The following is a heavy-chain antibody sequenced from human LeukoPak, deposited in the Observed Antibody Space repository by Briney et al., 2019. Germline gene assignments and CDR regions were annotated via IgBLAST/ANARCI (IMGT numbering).Heavy chain of an antibody. J-gene: IGHJ4*02. Sequence: AGGSLRLSCAPSGFTFSSYWMQWVRQAPGKGLVWVSRIHSDGSSTSYADSVRGRFTISRDDAKSTLYLQMNSLRAEDTAVYYCARSGWPYYFDYWGQGTLVTVSS. CDR2: IHSDGSST. D-gene: IGHD3-22*01. CDR3: ARSGWPYYFDY. CDR1: GFTFSSYW. V-gene: IGHV3-74*01.